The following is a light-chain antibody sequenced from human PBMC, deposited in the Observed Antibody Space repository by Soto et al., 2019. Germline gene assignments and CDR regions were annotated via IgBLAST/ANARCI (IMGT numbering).Light chain of an antibody. V-gene: IGLV2-18*02. CDR3: SSYTSSTTYV. J-gene: IGLJ1*01. Sequence: QSVLTQPPSVSGSPGQSVTVSCTGASSDIGSYNRVSWYQQSPGTAPKLMIYGVSNRPSGVPDRFSGSKSGNTASLTISGLQPDDEADYYCSSYTSSTTYVFGSGTKVTVL. CDR2: GVS. CDR1: SSDIGSYNR.